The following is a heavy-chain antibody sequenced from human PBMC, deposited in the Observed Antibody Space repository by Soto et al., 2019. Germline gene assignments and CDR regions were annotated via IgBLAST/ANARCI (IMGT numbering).Heavy chain of an antibody. CDR1: GFTFSSYA. CDR2: ISGSGGST. D-gene: IGHD2-2*01. CDR3: PPRGPESYQLLFR. J-gene: IGHJ4*02. V-gene: IGHV3-23*01. Sequence: XESLTLSFAASGFTFSSYAMSWVRQAPGKGLEWVSAISGSGGSTYYADSVKGRFTISRDNSKNTLYLQMNSLRAEDTAVYYCPPRGPESYQLLFRWGQGTLVTVSS.